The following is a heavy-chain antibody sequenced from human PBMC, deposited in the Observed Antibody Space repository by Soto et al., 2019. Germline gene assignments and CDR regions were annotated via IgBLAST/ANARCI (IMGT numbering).Heavy chain of an antibody. Sequence: GGSLRLSCAASGFTFSSYAMSWVRQAPGKGLEWVSAISGSGGSTYYADSVKGRFTISRDNSKSTLYLQMNSLRAEDTAVYYCAKLGGYYDSSGYSFFDYWGQGTLVTVSS. J-gene: IGHJ4*02. V-gene: IGHV3-23*01. D-gene: IGHD3-22*01. CDR1: GFTFSSYA. CDR2: ISGSGGST. CDR3: AKLGGYYDSSGYSFFDY.